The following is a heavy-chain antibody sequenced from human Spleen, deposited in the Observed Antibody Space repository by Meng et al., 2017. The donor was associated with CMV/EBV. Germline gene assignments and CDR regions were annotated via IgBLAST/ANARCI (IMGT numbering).Heavy chain of an antibody. Sequence: LSLTCAVYGGSFSGYHWSWIRQPPGKGLEWVAVILYDGSDKYYADSVKGRFTISRDNSKNTLYLQMNSLRVEDTAVYYCARDRMPAAGSGDGMDVWGQGTTVTVSS. CDR3: ARDRMPAAGSGDGMDV. J-gene: IGHJ6*02. CDR2: ILYDGSDK. V-gene: IGHV3-30*03. D-gene: IGHD6-13*01. CDR1: GGSFSGYH.